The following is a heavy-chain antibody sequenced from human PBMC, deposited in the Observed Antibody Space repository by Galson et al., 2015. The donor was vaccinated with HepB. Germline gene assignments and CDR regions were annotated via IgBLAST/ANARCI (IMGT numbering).Heavy chain of an antibody. J-gene: IGHJ4*02. CDR2: ISWNSGSI. CDR1: GFTFDDYA. D-gene: IGHD6-13*01. V-gene: IGHV3-9*01. CDR3: ATGHSSSWYILEGGLLG. Sequence: SLRLSCAASGFTFDDYAMHWVRQAPGKGLEWVSGISWNSGSIGYADSVKGRFTISRDNAKNSLYLQMNSLRAEDTALYYCATGHSSSWYILEGGLLGWGQGTLVTVSS.